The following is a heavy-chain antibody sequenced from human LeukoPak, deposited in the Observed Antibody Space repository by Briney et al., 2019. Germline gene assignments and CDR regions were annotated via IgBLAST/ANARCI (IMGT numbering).Heavy chain of an antibody. CDR3: ARDKSSGYYYFDY. CDR1: GFTFSSYA. V-gene: IGHV3-23*01. J-gene: IGHJ4*02. D-gene: IGHD3-22*01. CDR2: INTPGGST. Sequence: PGGSLRLSCAASGFTFSSYAMSWVRQAPGKGLEWVSAINTPGGSTYYADSVKGRFTISRDNFKNTLYLQMNSLRAEDTALYYCARDKSSGYYYFDYWGQGTLVTVSS.